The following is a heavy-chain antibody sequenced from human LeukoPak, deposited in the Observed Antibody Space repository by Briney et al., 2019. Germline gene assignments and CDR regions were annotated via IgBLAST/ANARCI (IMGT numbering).Heavy chain of an antibody. V-gene: IGHV4-4*07. Sequence: PSETLSLTCTVSGGSISSYYWSWIRQPAGKGLEWIGRIYTSGSTNYNPSLKSRVTMSVDTSKNQFSLKLSSVTAADTAVYYCAREWFGELFPKNWFDPWGQGTLVTVSS. CDR2: IYTSGST. D-gene: IGHD3-10*01. CDR1: GGSISSYY. J-gene: IGHJ5*02. CDR3: AREWFGELFPKNWFDP.